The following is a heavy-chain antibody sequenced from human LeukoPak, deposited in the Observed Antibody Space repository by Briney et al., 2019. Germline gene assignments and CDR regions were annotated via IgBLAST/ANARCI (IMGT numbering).Heavy chain of an antibody. CDR2: ISYDGSNK. CDR1: GFTFSSYG. D-gene: IGHD3-10*01. CDR3: AKDSGSGSYIGNFDY. J-gene: IGHJ4*02. Sequence: QAGRSLRLSCAASGFTFSSYGMHWVRQAPGKGLEWVAVISYDGSNKYYADSVKGRFTISRDNSKNTLYLQMNSLRAEDTAVYYCAKDSGSGSYIGNFDYWGQGTLATVSS. V-gene: IGHV3-30*18.